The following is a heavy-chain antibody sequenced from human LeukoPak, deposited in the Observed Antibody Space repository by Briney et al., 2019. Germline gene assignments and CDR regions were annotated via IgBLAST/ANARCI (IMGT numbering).Heavy chain of an antibody. Sequence: GGSLRLSCAASGFTFSSYGMHWVRQAPGKGLEWVAVISYDGSNKYYADSVKGRFTISRDNSKSTLYLQMNSLRAEDTAVYYCAAGYCSSTSCPPLFDYWGQGTLVTVSS. CDR3: AAGYCSSTSCPPLFDY. CDR1: GFTFSSYG. J-gene: IGHJ4*02. D-gene: IGHD2-2*03. V-gene: IGHV3-30*03. CDR2: ISYDGSNK.